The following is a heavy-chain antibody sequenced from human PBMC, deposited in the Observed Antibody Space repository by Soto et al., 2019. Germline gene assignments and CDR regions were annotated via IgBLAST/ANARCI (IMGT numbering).Heavy chain of an antibody. J-gene: IGHJ4*02. CDR2: IWYDGSNT. D-gene: IGHD7-27*01. CDR1: GFIFSSFG. V-gene: IGHV3-33*01. CDR3: VRDLLGSGGHFDY. Sequence: PGESLKISCAASGFIFSSFGMHWVRQAPGKGLEWVAHIWYDGSNTYYADSVKGRFTLSGDNSRNTLYLQMNSLRAEDTAVYHCVRDLLGSGGHFDYWGQGTPVTVS.